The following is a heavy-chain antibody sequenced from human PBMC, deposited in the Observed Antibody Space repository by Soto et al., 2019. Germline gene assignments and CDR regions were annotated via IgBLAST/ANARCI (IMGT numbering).Heavy chain of an antibody. Sequence: GGALRVACAASGFTFISYAMSWVRQAPGKGLEWVSAISGSGVSTYYADSVKGRFTISRDNSKNTLYLQMNSLRAEDTAVYYCAKACCSSTSFNWFDPWGQGTLVTISS. CDR1: GFTFISYA. CDR3: AKACCSSTSFNWFDP. J-gene: IGHJ5*02. CDR2: ISGSGVST. D-gene: IGHD2-2*01. V-gene: IGHV3-23*01.